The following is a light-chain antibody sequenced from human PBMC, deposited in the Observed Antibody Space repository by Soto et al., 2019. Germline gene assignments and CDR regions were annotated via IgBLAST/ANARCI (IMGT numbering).Light chain of an antibody. J-gene: IGLJ3*02. Sequence: QSVLTQPPSVSAAAGEKVTISCSGSSFNIGNNFVSWYQQLPGTAPKLLIYENNKRPSGIPDRFSGSKSGTSATLGITGLQTGDGADYYCGTWDSSLSTWVFRGGIKLTVL. CDR2: ENN. CDR3: GTWDSSLSTWV. V-gene: IGLV1-51*02. CDR1: SFNIGNNF.